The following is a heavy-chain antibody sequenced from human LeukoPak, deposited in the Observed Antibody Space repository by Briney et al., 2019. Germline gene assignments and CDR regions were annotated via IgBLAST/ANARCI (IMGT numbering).Heavy chain of an antibody. Sequence: ASVKVSCKASGYIFTSYGISWVRQAPGQGLEWMGWISAYNGDTNYTQKFQGRVTITADESTSTAYMELSSLRSEDTAVYYCARVNCGGDCYSDRGAFDIWGQGTMVTVSS. CDR1: GYIFTSYG. J-gene: IGHJ3*02. CDR3: ARVNCGGDCYSDRGAFDI. D-gene: IGHD2-21*02. CDR2: ISAYNGDT. V-gene: IGHV1-18*01.